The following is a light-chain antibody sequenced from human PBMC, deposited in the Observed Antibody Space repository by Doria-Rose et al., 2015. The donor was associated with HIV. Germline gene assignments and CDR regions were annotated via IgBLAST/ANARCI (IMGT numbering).Light chain of an antibody. Sequence: TQSPESLGKSLGERATLNCKSNQSLLYTSKNYLAWYQQKPGQPTKLLIYWASTRQSGVPARFSGSGSGTDFTLTISSLEAEDVAVYYCQQYYDTPSFGPGTTVDIK. V-gene: IGKV4-1*01. CDR3: QQYYDTPS. CDR1: QSLLYTSKNY. J-gene: IGKJ3*01. CDR2: WAS.